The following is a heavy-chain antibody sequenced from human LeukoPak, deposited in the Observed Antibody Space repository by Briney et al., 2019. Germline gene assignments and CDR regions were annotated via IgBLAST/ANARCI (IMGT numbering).Heavy chain of an antibody. CDR3: ARGGIAVAGIPFDY. CDR1: GYSISSAYC. J-gene: IGHJ4*02. D-gene: IGHD6-19*01. CDR2: IYTSGST. V-gene: IGHV4-38-2*02. Sequence: SETLSLTCTVSGYSISSAYCWGWIRQAPGKGLEWIGRIYTSGSTNYNPSLKSRVTISVDTSKNQFSLKLSSVTAADTAVYYCARGGIAVAGIPFDYWGQGTLVTVSS.